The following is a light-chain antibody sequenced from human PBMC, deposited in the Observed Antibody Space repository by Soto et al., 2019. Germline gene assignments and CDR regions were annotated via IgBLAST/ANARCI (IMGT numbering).Light chain of an antibody. CDR2: GAS. CDR3: QQYNNWPLT. J-gene: IGKJ4*01. V-gene: IGKV3-15*01. Sequence: EIVMTQSPATLSVSPGERATVPCRASQSVTNNLGWYQQKPGQAPRLLIYGASTRATGIPARFSGSGYETEFTLTISSLQSEDFAVYYCQQYNNWPLTFGGGTKVEIK. CDR1: QSVTNN.